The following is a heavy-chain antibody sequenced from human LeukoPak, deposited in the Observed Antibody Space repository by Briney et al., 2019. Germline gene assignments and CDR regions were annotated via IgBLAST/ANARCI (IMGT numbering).Heavy chain of an antibody. Sequence: PGGSLRLSCAASGFTFSSYAMHWVRQAPGKGLEWVAVISYDGSNKYYADSVKGRFTISRDNSKNTLYLQMNSLRAEDTAVYYCAKDRQLVKDYWGQGTLVTVSS. CDR1: GFTFSSYA. J-gene: IGHJ4*02. CDR3: AKDRQLVKDY. V-gene: IGHV3-30-3*01. CDR2: ISYDGSNK. D-gene: IGHD6-13*01.